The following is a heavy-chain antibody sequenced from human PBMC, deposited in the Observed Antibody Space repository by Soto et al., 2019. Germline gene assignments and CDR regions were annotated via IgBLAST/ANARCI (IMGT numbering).Heavy chain of an antibody. Sequence: QVQLVQSGAEVKKPGSSVKVSCKASGGTFSSYAISWVRQAPGQGLEWMGGIIPIFGTANYAQKFQGRVTITPDEYTSKAYMELSNLRSEDRAVYYCASEVAQYYYYGMDVWGKGTTVTVSS. CDR3: ASEVAQYYYYGMDV. D-gene: IGHD2-15*01. V-gene: IGHV1-69*05. CDR1: GGTFSSYA. CDR2: IIPIFGTA. J-gene: IGHJ6*04.